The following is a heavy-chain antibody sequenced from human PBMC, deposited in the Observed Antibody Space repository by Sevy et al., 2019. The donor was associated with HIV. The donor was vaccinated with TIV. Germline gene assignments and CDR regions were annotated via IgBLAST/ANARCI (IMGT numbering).Heavy chain of an antibody. V-gene: IGHV3-13*01. Sequence: GGSLRLSCTASGFALSNYDMHWIRQGPGKGLEWVSSIGTAGDTYYSGSVRGRFTISRDNAKKSFNLQMNSLRAADTAVYYCARGGFAAVGYWYFDLWGRGTLVTVSS. CDR1: GFALSNYD. D-gene: IGHD3-3*01. CDR3: ARGGFAAVGYWYFDL. CDR2: IGTAGDT. J-gene: IGHJ2*01.